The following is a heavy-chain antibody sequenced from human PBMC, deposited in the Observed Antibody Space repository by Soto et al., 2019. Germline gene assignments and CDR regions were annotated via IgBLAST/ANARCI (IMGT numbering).Heavy chain of an antibody. CDR3: AKDRRIAAAGKHYHDY. CDR1: GFTFSSYA. J-gene: IGHJ4*02. D-gene: IGHD6-13*01. CDR2: ISGSGGST. V-gene: IGHV3-23*01. Sequence: EVQLLESGGGLVQPGGSLRLSCAASGFTFSSYAMSWVRQAPGKGLEWVSAISGSGGSTYYADSVKGLFTISRDNSKNTLYLQMNSLRAEDTAVYYCAKDRRIAAAGKHYHDYWGQGTLVTVSS.